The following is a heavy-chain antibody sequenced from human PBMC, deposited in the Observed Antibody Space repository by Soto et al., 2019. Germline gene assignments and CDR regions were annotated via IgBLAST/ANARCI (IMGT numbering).Heavy chain of an antibody. Sequence: EVQLLESGGGLVQPGGALRLSCAASGFTFSSHAMSWVRQAPGKGLEWLSSISGGAGGAYYADSVKGRFTISRDNSKNTLYLQMNSLRAEDTAVYYCARDLWWYLHWGQGTLVTVSS. V-gene: IGHV3-23*01. CDR2: ISGGAGGA. CDR1: GFTFSSHA. D-gene: IGHD2-15*01. J-gene: IGHJ4*02. CDR3: ARDLWWYLH.